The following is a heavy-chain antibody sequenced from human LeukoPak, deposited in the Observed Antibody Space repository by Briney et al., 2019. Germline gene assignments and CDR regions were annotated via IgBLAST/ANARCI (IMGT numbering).Heavy chain of an antibody. D-gene: IGHD3-3*01. CDR2: IKSRADGGAT. J-gene: IGHJ4*02. Sequence: GGSLRLSCAASGTTFSNTWMTWVRQAPGKGLEWVGRIKSRADGGATDYTAPVNGRFTISRDDSKNTLYLQMNSLKTEDTAVYYCVGNFLGYWGQGTLVTVSS. CDR3: VGNFLGY. CDR1: GTTFSNTW. V-gene: IGHV3-15*01.